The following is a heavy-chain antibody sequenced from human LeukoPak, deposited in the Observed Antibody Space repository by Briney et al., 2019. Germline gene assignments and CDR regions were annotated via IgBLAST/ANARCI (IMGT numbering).Heavy chain of an antibody. Sequence: GGSLRLSCAASGFTFSSYSMNWVRQAPGRGLEWVSYISSSSSTIYYADSVKGRFTISRDNAKNSLYLQMNSLRAEDTAVYYCAGFHYYADAFDIWGQGTMVTVSS. J-gene: IGHJ3*02. V-gene: IGHV3-48*01. CDR2: ISSSSSTI. CDR1: GFTFSSYS. D-gene: IGHD3-10*01. CDR3: AGFHYYADAFDI.